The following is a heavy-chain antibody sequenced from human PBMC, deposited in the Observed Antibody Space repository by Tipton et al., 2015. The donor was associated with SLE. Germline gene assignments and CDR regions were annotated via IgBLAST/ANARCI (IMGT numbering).Heavy chain of an antibody. CDR1: GFTFSSYG. D-gene: IGHD3-10*01. J-gene: IGHJ4*02. CDR2: IRYDGSNK. V-gene: IGHV3-30*02. CDR3: AKDFSWVEYGSGSLDY. Sequence: GSLRLSCAASGFTFSSYGMHWVRQAPGKGLEWVAFIRYDGSNKYYADSVKGRFTISRDNSKNTLYLQMNSLRAEDTAVYYCAKDFSWVEYGSGSLDYWGQGTLVTVSS.